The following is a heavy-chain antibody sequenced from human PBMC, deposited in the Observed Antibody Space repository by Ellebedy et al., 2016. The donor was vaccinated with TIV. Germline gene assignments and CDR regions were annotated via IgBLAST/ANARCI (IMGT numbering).Heavy chain of an antibody. J-gene: IGHJ4*02. V-gene: IGHV3-30*03. Sequence: GESLKISCVASGFTLSSYGMHWVRQAPGKGLEWVAVISYDGSNKYYADSVKGRFTISRDNSKNTLYLQMNSLRAEDTAVYYCGRDDPFETGALDYWGQGTLVTVSS. D-gene: IGHD3-10*01. CDR3: GRDDPFETGALDY. CDR2: ISYDGSNK. CDR1: GFTLSSYG.